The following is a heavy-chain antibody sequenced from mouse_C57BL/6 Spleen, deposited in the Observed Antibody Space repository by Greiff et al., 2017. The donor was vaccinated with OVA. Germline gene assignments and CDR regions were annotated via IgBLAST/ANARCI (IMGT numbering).Heavy chain of an antibody. CDR3: TLYSNFSGFAD. V-gene: IGHV14-1*01. D-gene: IGHD2-5*01. CDR2: IDPEDGDT. J-gene: IGHJ3*01. Sequence: VQLQQSGAELVRPGASVKLSCTASGFNIKDYYMHWVKQRPEQGLEWIGRIDPEDGDTEYAPKFQGKATMTADTSSNTAYLQLSSLTSEDTAVYYCTLYSNFSGFADWGQGTLVTVSA. CDR1: GFNIKDYY.